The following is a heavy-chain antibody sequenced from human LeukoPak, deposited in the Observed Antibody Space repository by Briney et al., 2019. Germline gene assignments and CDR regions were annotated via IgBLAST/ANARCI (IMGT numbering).Heavy chain of an antibody. CDR2: IKHDGSEQ. CDR3: ASGLELDY. J-gene: IGHJ4*02. Sequence: GGSLRLSCAASGFIFTSNRMNWVRQAPGKGLEWVANIKHDGSEQIYVDSVKGRFTISRDNAKNSLYLQMNSLRAEDTAVYYCASGLELDYWGQGTLVTVSS. V-gene: IGHV3-7*03. CDR1: GFIFTSNR.